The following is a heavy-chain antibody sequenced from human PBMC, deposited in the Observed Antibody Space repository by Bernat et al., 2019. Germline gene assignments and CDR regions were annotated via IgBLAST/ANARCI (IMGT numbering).Heavy chain of an antibody. CDR2: IYYSGNT. CDR1: GGSISSSSYY. V-gene: IGHV4-39*01. CDR3: ARHGVPDGTNWFDP. J-gene: IGHJ5*02. D-gene: IGHD6-6*01. Sequence: QLQLQESGPGLVKPSETPSLTCTVSGGSISSSSYYWGWIRQPPGKGLEWIGSIYYSGNTYYTPSLKSRVTISVDTSKNQFSLKLTSVTAADTAVYYCARHGVPDGTNWFDPWGQGTLVTVSS.